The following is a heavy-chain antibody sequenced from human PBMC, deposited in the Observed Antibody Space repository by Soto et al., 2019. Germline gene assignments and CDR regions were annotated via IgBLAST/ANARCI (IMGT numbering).Heavy chain of an antibody. CDR2: ISAYNGNT. CDR3: ARALYDYIWGSYRPEFDY. V-gene: IGHV1-18*01. Sequence: AASVKVSCKASGYTFTSYGISWVRQAPGQGLEWMGWISAYNGNTNYAQKLQGRVTMTTDTSTSTAYMELRSLRSDDTAVYYCARALYDYIWGSYRPEFDYWGQGTLVTVS. CDR1: GYTFTSYG. D-gene: IGHD3-16*02. J-gene: IGHJ4*02.